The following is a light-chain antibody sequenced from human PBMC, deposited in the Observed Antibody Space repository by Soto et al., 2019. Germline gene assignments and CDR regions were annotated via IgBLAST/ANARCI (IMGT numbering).Light chain of an antibody. CDR3: QQYDASIYT. V-gene: IGKV3-20*01. CDR1: QSVSSKY. J-gene: IGKJ2*01. CDR2: DVS. Sequence: EIVLTQSPGTLSLSPGERATLSCRASQSVSSKYLAWYQQKPGRPPRLLIYDVSMRAPGIPDRFSGSGSGTDFTLTISSLEPEDFAVYFCQQYDASIYTFGQGTKLQIK.